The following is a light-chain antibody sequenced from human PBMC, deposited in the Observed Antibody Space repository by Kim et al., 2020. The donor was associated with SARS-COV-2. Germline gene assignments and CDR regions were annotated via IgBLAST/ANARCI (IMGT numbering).Light chain of an antibody. CDR2: DTN. CDR3: LLYYSGDRV. J-gene: IGLJ3*02. Sequence: QAAVTQEPSLTVSPGGTVTLTCDSSAGAVTSRHYPYWVQQRPGQAPRTLIYDTNRKHSWTPARFSGSLLGGQPALTLSGALPEDEADYYCLLYYSGDRVFGRGTQLTVL. CDR1: AGAVTSRHY. V-gene: IGLV7-46*01.